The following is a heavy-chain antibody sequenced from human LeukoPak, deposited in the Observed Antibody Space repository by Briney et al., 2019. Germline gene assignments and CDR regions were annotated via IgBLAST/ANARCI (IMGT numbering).Heavy chain of an antibody. CDR1: GYSISSGYY. CDR2: IYHSGST. J-gene: IGHJ4*02. V-gene: IGHV4-38-2*02. CDR3: VRDGRGAEVDF. D-gene: IGHD3-10*01. Sequence: SETLSLTCAVSGYSISSGYYWGWIRQPPGKGLEWIGSIYHSGSTYYNPSLKSRVTISVDTSRNQFSLKLSSVTAADTAVYYCVRDGRGAEVDFWGQGTLVTVSS.